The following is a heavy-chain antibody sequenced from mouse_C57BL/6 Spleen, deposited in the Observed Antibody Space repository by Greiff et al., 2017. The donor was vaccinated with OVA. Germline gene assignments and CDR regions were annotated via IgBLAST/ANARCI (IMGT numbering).Heavy chain of an antibody. V-gene: IGHV1-55*01. D-gene: IGHD2-2*01. CDR1: GYTFTSYW. CDR2: IYPGSGST. CDR3: ARLSGYDGRAMDY. J-gene: IGHJ4*01. Sequence: QVQLQQSGAELVKPGASVKMSCKASGYTFTSYWITWVKQRPGQGLEWIGDIYPGSGSTNYNEKFKSKATLTVDTSSSTAYMQLSSLTSEDSAVYDGARLSGYDGRAMDYWGQGTSVTVSS.